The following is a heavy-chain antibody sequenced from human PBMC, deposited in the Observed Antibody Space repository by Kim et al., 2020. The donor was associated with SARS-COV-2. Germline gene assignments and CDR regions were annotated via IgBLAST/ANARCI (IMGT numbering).Heavy chain of an antibody. D-gene: IGHD5-12*01. V-gene: IGHV1-8*01. J-gene: IGHJ3*02. CDR3: ARGRGSGYVFDI. Sequence: AKTFQGRVTMTRKTSLSTAYMELSSLRSEDTAVYYCARGRGSGYVFDIWGQGTMVTVSS.